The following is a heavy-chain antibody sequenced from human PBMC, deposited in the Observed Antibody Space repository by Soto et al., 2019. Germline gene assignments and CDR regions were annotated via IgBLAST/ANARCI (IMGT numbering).Heavy chain of an antibody. CDR1: GFSLSTSGVG. D-gene: IGHD2-2*01. J-gene: IGHJ4*02. CDR3: AHLPHQYLDPNYYFDY. CDR2: IYWNDDK. V-gene: IGHV2-5*01. Sequence: QITLKESGPTLVKPTQTLTLTCTFSGFSLSTSGVGVGWIRQPPGKALEWLALIYWNDDKRYSPSLKSRLTITKDTSKNQVVLTMTNMDPVDTATYYCAHLPHQYLDPNYYFDYWGQGTLVTVSS.